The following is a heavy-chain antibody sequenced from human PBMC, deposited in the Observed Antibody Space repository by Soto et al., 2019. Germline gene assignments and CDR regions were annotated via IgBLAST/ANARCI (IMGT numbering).Heavy chain of an antibody. CDR2: IRRKSNDYTT. V-gene: IGHV3-72*01. CDR1: GFTFSDYY. J-gene: IGHJ4*02. D-gene: IGHD3-9*01. Sequence: GGSLRLSCAASGFTFSDYYMDWVRQAPGKRLEWVGRIRRKSNDYTTEYAASVRGRFTISRDDSKNSLFLQMNSLKTEDTAVYYCARCPNFLTAYYGPFEYWGQGNLVTFSS. CDR3: ARCPNFLTAYYGPFEY.